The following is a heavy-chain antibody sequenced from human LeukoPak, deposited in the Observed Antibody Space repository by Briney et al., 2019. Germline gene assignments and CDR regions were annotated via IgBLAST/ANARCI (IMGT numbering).Heavy chain of an antibody. CDR3: ATAGGYYYDSSGFLLWDY. CDR1: GYTLTELS. D-gene: IGHD3-22*01. J-gene: IGHJ4*02. V-gene: IGHV1-24*01. CDR2: FDPEDGET. Sequence: GASVKVSCKVSGYTLTELSMHWVRQAPGKGLEWMGGFDPEDGETIYAQKFQGGVTMTEDTSTDTAYMELSSLRSEDTAVYYCATAGGYYYDSSGFLLWDYWGQGTLVTVSS.